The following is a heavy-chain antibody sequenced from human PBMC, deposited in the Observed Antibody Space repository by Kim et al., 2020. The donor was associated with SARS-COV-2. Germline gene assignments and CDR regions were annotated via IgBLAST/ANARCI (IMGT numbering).Heavy chain of an antibody. CDR2: ISSSGSTI. CDR3: ARGGYSWYFDY. CDR1: GFTFSSYE. J-gene: IGHJ4*02. D-gene: IGHD6-13*01. V-gene: IGHV3-48*03. Sequence: GGSLRLSCAASGFTFSSYEMNWVRQAPGKGLEWVSYISSSGSTIYYADSVKGRFTISRDNAKNSLYLQMNSLRAEDTAVYYCARGGYSWYFDYWGQGTLVTVSS.